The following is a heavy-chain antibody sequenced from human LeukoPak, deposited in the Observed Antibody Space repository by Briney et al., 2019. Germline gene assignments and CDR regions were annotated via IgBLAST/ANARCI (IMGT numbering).Heavy chain of an antibody. CDR1: GGSVSSYY. Sequence: PSETLSLTCTVSGGSVSSYYWSWIRQPPGKGLEWIGYIYYSGSTNYNPSLKSRVTISVDTSKNQFSLKLSSATAADMAVYYCARGTTVTTPPRYYYGMDVWGQGTTVTVSS. J-gene: IGHJ6*02. V-gene: IGHV4-59*02. D-gene: IGHD4-17*01. CDR2: IYYSGST. CDR3: ARGTTVTTPPRYYYGMDV.